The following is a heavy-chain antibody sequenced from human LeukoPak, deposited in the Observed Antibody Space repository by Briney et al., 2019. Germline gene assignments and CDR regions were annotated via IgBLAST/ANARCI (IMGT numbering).Heavy chain of an antibody. D-gene: IGHD3-10*01. V-gene: IGHV4-30-4*01. CDR2: IYYSGNT. Sequence: ASQTLSLTCTVPGGSISSGDYYWSWIRQPPGKGLEWIGYIYYSGNTYYNPSLKSRVTISVDTSKNQFSLKLSSVTAADTAVYYCARDSYGSGRNAFDIWGQGTVVTVSS. CDR1: GGSISSGDYY. CDR3: ARDSYGSGRNAFDI. J-gene: IGHJ3*02.